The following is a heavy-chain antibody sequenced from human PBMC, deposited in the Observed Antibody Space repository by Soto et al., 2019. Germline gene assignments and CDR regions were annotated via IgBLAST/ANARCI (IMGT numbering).Heavy chain of an antibody. V-gene: IGHV1-46*01. CDR3: AREGGKTIFGVVKSTAGAFDI. Sequence: ASVKVSCKASGYTFTSYYMHWVRQAPGQGLEWMGIINPSGGSTSYAQKFQGWVTMTRDTSISTAYMELSRLRSDDTAVYYCAREGGKTIFGVVKSTAGAFDIWGQGTMVTVSS. CDR1: GYTFTSYY. CDR2: INPSGGST. J-gene: IGHJ3*02. D-gene: IGHD3-3*01.